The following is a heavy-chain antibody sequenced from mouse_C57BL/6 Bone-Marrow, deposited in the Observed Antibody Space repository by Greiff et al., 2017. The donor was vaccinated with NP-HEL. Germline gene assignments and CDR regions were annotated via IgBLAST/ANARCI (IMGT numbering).Heavy chain of an antibody. J-gene: IGHJ3*01. CDR3: AREATVVAPFAY. V-gene: IGHV1-78*01. CDR1: GYTFTDPT. CDR2: IYPRDGST. D-gene: IGHD1-1*01. Sequence: QVQLKQSDAELVKPGASVKISCKVSGYTFTDPTIHWMKQRPEQGLEWIGYIYPRDGSTKYNEKFTGKATLTADKSASTAYMQLNSLTSEDSAVYFCAREATVVAPFAYWGQGTLVTVSA.